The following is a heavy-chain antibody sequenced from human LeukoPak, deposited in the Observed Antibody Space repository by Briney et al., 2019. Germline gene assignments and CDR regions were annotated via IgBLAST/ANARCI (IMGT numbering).Heavy chain of an antibody. CDR2: ISAYNGNT. CDR1: GYTFTSYG. J-gene: IGHJ4*02. V-gene: IGHV1-18*01. CDR3: ARDSRVVVAAKFDY. D-gene: IGHD2-15*01. Sequence: ASVKVSCKASGYTFTSYGISWVRQAPGQGLEWMGWISAYNGNTNYAQKFQGRVTITADKSTSTAYMELSSLRSEDTAVYYCARDSRVVVAAKFDYWGQGTLVTVSS.